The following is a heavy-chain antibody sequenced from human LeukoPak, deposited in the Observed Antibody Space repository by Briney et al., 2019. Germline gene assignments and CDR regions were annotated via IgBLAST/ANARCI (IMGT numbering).Heavy chain of an antibody. CDR2: IRYDGSNK. Sequence: QAGGSLRLSCAASGFNFSSYGMHWVRQAPGKGLEWVAFIRYDGSNKYYADSVKGRFTISRDNSKNTLYLQMNSLRAEDTAVYYCANPEGPYCGGDCFVDYWGQGTLVTVSS. D-gene: IGHD2-21*01. CDR1: GFNFSSYG. V-gene: IGHV3-30*02. CDR3: ANPEGPYCGGDCFVDY. J-gene: IGHJ4*02.